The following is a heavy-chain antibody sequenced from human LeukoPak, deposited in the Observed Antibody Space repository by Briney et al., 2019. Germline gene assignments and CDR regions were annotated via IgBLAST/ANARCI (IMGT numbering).Heavy chain of an antibody. CDR2: FSGSGESA. D-gene: IGHD6-19*01. Sequence: GGSLRLSCTASGFTFSSYAMSWVRQAPGKGLQWVSGFSGSGESAYYADSVKGRLTISRDSSKNTPYLQMNSLRAEDTAIYYCAKDEGTGWGAFDYWGQGILVTVSS. CDR3: AKDEGTGWGAFDY. J-gene: IGHJ4*02. CDR1: GFTFSSYA. V-gene: IGHV3-23*01.